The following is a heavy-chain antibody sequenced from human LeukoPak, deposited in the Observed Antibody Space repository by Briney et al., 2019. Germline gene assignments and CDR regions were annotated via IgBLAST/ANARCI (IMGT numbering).Heavy chain of an antibody. CDR3: AWYGVTHGLDV. J-gene: IGHJ6*02. CDR1: GFTLSNYW. CDR2: IDQDGSDK. D-gene: IGHD3-10*01. Sequence: GGSLRLSCAASGFTLSNYWMSWVRQAPGKGLEGVANIDQDGSDKYYVDSVKGRFTISRDNAKKSLYLQMNSLRAEDTAIYYCAWYGVTHGLDVWGQGTTVTGSS. V-gene: IGHV3-7*01.